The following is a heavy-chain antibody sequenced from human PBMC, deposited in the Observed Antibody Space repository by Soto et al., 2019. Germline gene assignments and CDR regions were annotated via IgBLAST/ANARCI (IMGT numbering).Heavy chain of an antibody. D-gene: IGHD1-26*01. CDR2: IVVGSGNT. J-gene: IGHJ6*02. CDR1: GFTFTSSA. Sequence: SVKVSCKASGFTFTSSAMQWVRQARGQRLEWIGWIVVGSGNTNYAQKFQERVTINRDMSTSTAYMELSSLRSEDTAVYYCAAASWELLHDPYGMDVWGQGTTVTVSS. CDR3: AAASWELLHDPYGMDV. V-gene: IGHV1-58*02.